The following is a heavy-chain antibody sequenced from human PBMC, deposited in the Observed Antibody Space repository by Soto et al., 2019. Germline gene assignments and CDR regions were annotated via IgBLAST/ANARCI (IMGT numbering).Heavy chain of an antibody. J-gene: IGHJ6*02. V-gene: IGHV1-2*02. CDR1: GYTFTGQY. D-gene: IGHD3-3*02. CDR2: INPDSGDA. CDR3: ARDRGNMVAIFHHYYGMDV. Sequence: ASVKVSCKASGYTFTGQYMHWVRQAPGQGLEWMGWINPDSGDAKYAQKFQGRVTMTRDTSISTVYMELSRLKSDDTAVYYCARDRGNMVAIFHHYYGMDVWGQGTTVTVSS.